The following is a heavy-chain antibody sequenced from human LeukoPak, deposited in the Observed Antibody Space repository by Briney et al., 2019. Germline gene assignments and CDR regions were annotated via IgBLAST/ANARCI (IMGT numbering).Heavy chain of an antibody. Sequence: GGSLRLSCEASGFTFSSHAMHWVLQASGKGLAWVAVTAYDGGGIHYADSVKGRFTISRDNSKNTLYLQMNSLRAEDTAVYFCARASAYDTSGYYYYFDHWGQGTLVTVSS. CDR1: GFTFSSHA. D-gene: IGHD3-22*01. CDR3: ARASAYDTSGYYYYFDH. V-gene: IGHV3-30*04. J-gene: IGHJ4*02. CDR2: TAYDGGGI.